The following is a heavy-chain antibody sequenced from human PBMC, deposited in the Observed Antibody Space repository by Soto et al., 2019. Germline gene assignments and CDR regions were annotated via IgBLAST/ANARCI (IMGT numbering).Heavy chain of an antibody. Sequence: PSETLSLTCTVSGDSISDSYWSWIRQPPGRGLEWIGYIYYSGSTNYNPSLKSRVTISVDTSKNQFSLKLSSVTAADTAVYYCARLISSGWPDYWGQGTLVTVSS. CDR2: IYYSGST. D-gene: IGHD6-19*01. CDR3: ARLISSGWPDY. V-gene: IGHV4-59*01. CDR1: GDSISDSY. J-gene: IGHJ4*02.